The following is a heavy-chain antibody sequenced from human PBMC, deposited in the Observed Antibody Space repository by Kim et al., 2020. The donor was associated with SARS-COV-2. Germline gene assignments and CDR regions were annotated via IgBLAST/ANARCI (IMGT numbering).Heavy chain of an antibody. D-gene: IGHD3-16*01. J-gene: IGHJ1*01. CDR3: ARSRFGGGYSAEYFQH. Sequence: LKSRVPISVDTSKNQFSLKLSSVTAADTAVYYCARSRFGGGYSAEYFQHWGQGTLVTVSS. V-gene: IGHV4-59*10.